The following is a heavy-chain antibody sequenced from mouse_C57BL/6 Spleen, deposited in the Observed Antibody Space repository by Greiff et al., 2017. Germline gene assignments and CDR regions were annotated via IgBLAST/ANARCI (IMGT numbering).Heavy chain of an antibody. CDR1: GYTFTSYT. V-gene: IGHV1-4*01. J-gene: IGHJ4*01. CDR3: ARGRTSTVVESAMDY. D-gene: IGHD1-1*01. Sequence: VQLQQSGAELARPGASVKMSCKASGYTFTSYTMHWVKQRPGQGLEWIGYINPSSGYTKYNQKFKDKATLTADKSSSTGYMQLSSLTSEDSAVYYCARGRTSTVVESAMDYWGQGTSVTGSS. CDR2: INPSSGYT.